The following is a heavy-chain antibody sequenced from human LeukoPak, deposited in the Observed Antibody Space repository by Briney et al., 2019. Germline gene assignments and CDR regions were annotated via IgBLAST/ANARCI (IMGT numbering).Heavy chain of an antibody. D-gene: IGHD6-19*01. CDR3: AGDQGGFDVAGVNY. Sequence: ASVKVSCKASGGTFSSYAISWVRQAPGQGLEWMGWIIAIFGTANYAQKFQGRVTITADESTSTAYMELSSLRSEDTAVYYCAGDQGGFDVAGVNYCGEGTLVTVSS. CDR1: GGTFSSYA. J-gene: IGHJ4*02. CDR2: IIAIFGTA. V-gene: IGHV1-69*01.